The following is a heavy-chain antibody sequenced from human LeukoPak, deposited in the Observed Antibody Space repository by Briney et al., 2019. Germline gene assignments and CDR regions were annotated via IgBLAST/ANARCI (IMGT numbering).Heavy chain of an antibody. D-gene: IGHD3-10*01. CDR3: ASPMYYYGSGSYSQFDY. Sequence: PGGSLRPSCAASGFTFDTYVMSWVRQAPGKGLEWVSGISGNGGTSYYADSVKGRFTISRDSSEDTLYLQMNSLRAEDTAVYYCASPMYYYGSGSYSQFDYWGQGTLVTVSS. V-gene: IGHV3-23*01. J-gene: IGHJ4*02. CDR1: GFTFDTYV. CDR2: ISGNGGTS.